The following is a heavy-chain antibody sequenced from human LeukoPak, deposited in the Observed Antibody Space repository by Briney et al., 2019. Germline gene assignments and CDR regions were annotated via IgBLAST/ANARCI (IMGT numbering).Heavy chain of an antibody. CDR2: INSDGSRT. V-gene: IGHV3-74*01. D-gene: IGHD3-22*01. CDR1: GFTFSSYW. Sequence: PGGSLRLSCAASGFTFSSYWMHWVRQAPGKGLVWVSGINSDGSRTEYADSVKGRFTISRDNAKNTLYLQVNSLRAEDTAVYYCAREPDSSGYYYQNYYYYGMDVWGQGTTVTVSS. CDR3: AREPDSSGYYYQNYYYYGMDV. J-gene: IGHJ6*02.